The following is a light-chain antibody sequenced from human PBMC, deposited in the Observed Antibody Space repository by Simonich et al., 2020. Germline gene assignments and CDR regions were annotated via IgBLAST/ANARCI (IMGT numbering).Light chain of an antibody. CDR2: EGS. V-gene: IGLV2-23*03. Sequence: QSALTQPASVSGSPGQSITISCTGTSSGVGSYNLVSWYQQHPGKAPKLMIYEGSQRPSVVSNRFSGSKSGNTASLTISGLQAEDEADYYCCSYAGSSTFNWVFGGGTKLTVL. J-gene: IGLJ3*02. CDR1: SSGVGSYNL. CDR3: CSYAGSSTFNWV.